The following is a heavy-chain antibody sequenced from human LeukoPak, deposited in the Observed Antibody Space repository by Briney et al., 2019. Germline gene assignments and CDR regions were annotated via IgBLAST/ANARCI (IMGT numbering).Heavy chain of an antibody. CDR2: ISGSGGNT. D-gene: IGHD6-13*01. Sequence: GGSLRLSCAASGFTFSSYAMSWVRQAPGKGLEWVSIISGSGGNTYNADSVKGRFSISRDNSKNTLYLQMNSLRAEDTAVYYCAKATYSSSWNLYFDYWGQGTLVTVSS. V-gene: IGHV3-23*01. J-gene: IGHJ4*02. CDR1: GFTFSSYA. CDR3: AKATYSSSWNLYFDY.